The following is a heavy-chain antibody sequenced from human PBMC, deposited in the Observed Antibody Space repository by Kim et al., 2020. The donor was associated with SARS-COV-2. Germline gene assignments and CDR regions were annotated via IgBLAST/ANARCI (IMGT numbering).Heavy chain of an antibody. CDR2: ISWNSGSI. J-gene: IGHJ2*01. CDR1: GFTFDDYA. V-gene: IGHV3-9*01. Sequence: GGSLRLSCAASGFTFDDYAMHWVRQAPGKGLEWVSGISWNSGSIGYADSVKGRFTISRDNAKNSLYLQMNSLRAEDTALYYCAKARGQGYFDLWGRGTLVTVSS. D-gene: IGHD3-10*01. CDR3: AKARGQGYFDL.